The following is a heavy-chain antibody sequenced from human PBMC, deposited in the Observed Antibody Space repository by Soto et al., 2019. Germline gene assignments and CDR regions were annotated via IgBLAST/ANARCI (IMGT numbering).Heavy chain of an antibody. CDR2: IYSTGST. D-gene: IGHD6-19*01. J-gene: IGHJ4*02. Sequence: GGSLRLSCAVSGFIVSSNYMNWVRQAPGKGLEWVSVIYSTGSTYYADSVKGRFTISRDNSKNTLNLQMNSMRAEDTAVYYCVRRAVTGTGFFDSWGLGTLVTVYS. V-gene: IGHV3-53*01. CDR3: VRRAVTGTGFFDS. CDR1: GFIVSSNY.